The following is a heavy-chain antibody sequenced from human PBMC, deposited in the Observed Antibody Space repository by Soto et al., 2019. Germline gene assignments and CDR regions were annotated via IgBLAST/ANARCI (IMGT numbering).Heavy chain of an antibody. Sequence: VQLLESGGGLVQPGGSLRLSCADSGFTFSSYAMSWVRQAPGKGLEWVSAISGSGGSTYYADSVKGRFTISRDNSKNTLYLQINSLRAEDTAVYYCAKDTDKAMVNPYYYYCYGMDVWGQGTTVTVSS. CDR2: ISGSGGST. CDR3: AKDTDKAMVNPYYYYCYGMDV. D-gene: IGHD5-18*01. CDR1: GFTFSSYA. J-gene: IGHJ6*02. V-gene: IGHV3-23*01.